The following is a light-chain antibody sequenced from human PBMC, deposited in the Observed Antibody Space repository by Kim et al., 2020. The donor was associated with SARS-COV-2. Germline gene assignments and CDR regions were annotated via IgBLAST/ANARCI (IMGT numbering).Light chain of an antibody. Sequence: SYELTQPPSVSVSPGQTASITCPGDKLGDKYACWYQQKPGQSPVLVIYQDSKRPSGIPERFSGSNSGNTATLTISGTQAMDEADYYCQAWDSSLGVFGGGTQLTVL. J-gene: IGLJ2*01. CDR1: KLGDKY. CDR3: QAWDSSLGV. CDR2: QDS. V-gene: IGLV3-1*01.